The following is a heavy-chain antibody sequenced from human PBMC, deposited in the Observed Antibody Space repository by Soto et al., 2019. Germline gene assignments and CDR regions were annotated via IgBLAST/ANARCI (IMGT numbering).Heavy chain of an antibody. D-gene: IGHD2-2*01. V-gene: IGHV3-30*18. CDR2: ISHDGNIK. Sequence: QVQLVESGGGVVQPGTSLRLSCSVSGFTFSRFGMHWVRQAPGKGLEWVALISHDGNIKYYSDSVRGRFTISRDNSRTTLFLQMNSLGPEATAIYFCAKTIVPAAVRPIDYWGLGTLVTVSS. CDR3: AKTIVPAAVRPIDY. CDR1: GFTFSRFG. J-gene: IGHJ4*02.